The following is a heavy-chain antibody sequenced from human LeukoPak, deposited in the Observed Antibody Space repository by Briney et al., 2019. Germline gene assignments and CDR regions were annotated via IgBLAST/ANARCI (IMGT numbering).Heavy chain of an antibody. CDR2: ISSSGSTI. CDR1: GFTFSGYE. Sequence: GGSLRLSCAASGFTFSGYEMNWVRQAPGKGLEWVSYISSSGSTIYYADSVKGRFTISRDNAKNSLYLQMNSLRAEDTAVYYCASFFSSTSYQGGFHYYYGMDVWGQGTTVTVSS. V-gene: IGHV3-48*03. D-gene: IGHD2-2*01. CDR3: ASFFSSTSYQGGFHYYYGMDV. J-gene: IGHJ6*02.